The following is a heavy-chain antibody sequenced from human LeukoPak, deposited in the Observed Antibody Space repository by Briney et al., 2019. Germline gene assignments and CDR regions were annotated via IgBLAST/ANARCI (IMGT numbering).Heavy chain of an antibody. CDR2: IYHSGST. CDR3: AREYYYGSGSYPYFDY. Sequence: SETLSLTCAVSGGSISSSNWWSWVRQPPGKGLEWVVEIYHSGSTNYNPSLKSRVTISVDKSKNQFSLKLSSVTAADTAVYYCAREYYYGSGSYPYFDYWGQGTLVTVSS. D-gene: IGHD3-10*01. CDR1: GGSISSSNW. J-gene: IGHJ4*02. V-gene: IGHV4-4*02.